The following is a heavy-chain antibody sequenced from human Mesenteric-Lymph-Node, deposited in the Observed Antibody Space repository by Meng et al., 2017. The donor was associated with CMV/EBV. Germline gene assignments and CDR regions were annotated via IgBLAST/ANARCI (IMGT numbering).Heavy chain of an antibody. CDR2: ISSSSSYI. CDR3: ARGLQQLVPIYYYYGMDV. V-gene: IGHV3-21*01. Sequence: RFTFSTFGSTFSTSWMSWVRQAPGRGLEWVSSISSSSSYIYYADSVKGRFTISRDNAKNSLYLQMNSLRAEDTAVYYCARGLQQLVPIYYYYGMDVWGQGTTVTVSS. D-gene: IGHD6-13*01. J-gene: IGHJ6*02. CDR1: GSTFSTSW.